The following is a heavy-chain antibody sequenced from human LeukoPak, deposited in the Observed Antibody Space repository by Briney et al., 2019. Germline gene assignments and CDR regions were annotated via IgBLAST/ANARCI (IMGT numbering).Heavy chain of an antibody. D-gene: IGHD6-13*01. J-gene: IGHJ4*02. CDR2: IYYSGST. V-gene: IGHV4-39*07. CDR1: GGSISSYY. Sequence: SETLSLTCTVSGGSISSYYWNWIRQPPGKGLEWIGSIYYSGSTYYNPSLKSRVTISVDTSKNQFSLKLSSVTAADTAVYYCASRIGAAAGNDYWGQGTLVTVSS. CDR3: ASRIGAAAGNDY.